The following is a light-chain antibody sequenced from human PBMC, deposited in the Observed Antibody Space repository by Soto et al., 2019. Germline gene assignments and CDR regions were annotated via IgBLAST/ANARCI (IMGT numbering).Light chain of an antibody. CDR1: QSISSY. V-gene: IGKV1-39*01. CDR3: QQSYSTPQT. J-gene: IGKJ1*01. Sequence: DIQMTQSPSSLSASVGDRVTITCRASQSISSYLNWYQQKPGKAPKLLIYGTVSLQSEVPSRFSGSGSGTDFALTISSLQPEDFATYYCQQSYSTPQTFGQGTEVEIK. CDR2: GTV.